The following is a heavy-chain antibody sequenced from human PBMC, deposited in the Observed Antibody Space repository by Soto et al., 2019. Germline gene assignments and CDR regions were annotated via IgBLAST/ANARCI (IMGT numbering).Heavy chain of an antibody. CDR2: IYPGDSDT. Sequence: GESLKISCKTSGYSFTNYWIGWVRQMPGKGLEWMGIIYPGDSDTRYSPPFQGQVTISADKSTSTDYLQWSSLKASDTAMYYCAAIAARPYYFDYWGQGTLVTVSS. D-gene: IGHD6-6*01. CDR1: GYSFTNYW. J-gene: IGHJ4*02. V-gene: IGHV5-51*01. CDR3: AAIAARPYYFDY.